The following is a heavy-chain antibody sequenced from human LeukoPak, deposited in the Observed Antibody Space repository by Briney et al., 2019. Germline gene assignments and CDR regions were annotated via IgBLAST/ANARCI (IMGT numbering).Heavy chain of an antibody. V-gene: IGHV3-20*01. J-gene: IGHJ3*02. D-gene: IGHD5-18*01. Sequence: GGSLRLSCAASGFTFDNHGMNWVRQAPGKGLEWVAGITPNGGSTGYVDSVKGRFTISRDNAKNSLYLQMNSLRAEDTALYHCARDRSYGAFDIWGQGTMVTVSS. CDR1: GFTFDNHG. CDR3: ARDRSYGAFDI. CDR2: ITPNGGST.